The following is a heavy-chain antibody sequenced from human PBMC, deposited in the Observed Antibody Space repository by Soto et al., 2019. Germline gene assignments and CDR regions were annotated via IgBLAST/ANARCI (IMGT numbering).Heavy chain of an antibody. Sequence: GGSLRLSCAASGFTFSSYWMHWVRQAPGKGLVWVSRINSDGSDTSYADSVKGRFTISRDNAKNTLYLQMNSLRVEDTAVYHCVIAVWETGVDYWGQGTLVTVSS. CDR3: VIAVWETGVDY. CDR2: INSDGSDT. J-gene: IGHJ4*02. D-gene: IGHD1-26*01. CDR1: GFTFSSYW. V-gene: IGHV3-74*01.